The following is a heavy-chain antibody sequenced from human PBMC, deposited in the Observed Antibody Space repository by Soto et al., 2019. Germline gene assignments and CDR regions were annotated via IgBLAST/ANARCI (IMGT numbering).Heavy chain of an antibody. CDR3: ASDRGYSYGSHFDY. J-gene: IGHJ4*02. CDR2: ISSSRSYI. V-gene: IGHV3-21*01. CDR1: GFTFSSYS. D-gene: IGHD5-18*01. Sequence: GSLRLSCAASGFTFSSYSMTWVRQAPGKGLEWVSSISSSRSYIYYADSVKGRFTISRDNAKNSLYLQMNSLRAEDTAVYYCASDRGYSYGSHFDYWGQGTLVTVSS.